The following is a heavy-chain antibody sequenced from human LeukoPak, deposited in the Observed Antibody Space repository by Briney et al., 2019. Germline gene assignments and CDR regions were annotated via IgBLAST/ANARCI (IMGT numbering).Heavy chain of an antibody. CDR2: IYYSGST. D-gene: IGHD4-17*01. CDR3: ARSSEYGDPFNY. CDR1: GASISRSDYF. J-gene: IGHJ4*02. V-gene: IGHV4-39*01. Sequence: SETLSLTCTVSGASISRSDYFWGWIRQPPGKGLEWIGSIYYSGSTYYSPSLKGRVTISVDTSKKQFSLKLNSVTAADTAVYYCARSSEYGDPFNYWGQGTLVTVSS.